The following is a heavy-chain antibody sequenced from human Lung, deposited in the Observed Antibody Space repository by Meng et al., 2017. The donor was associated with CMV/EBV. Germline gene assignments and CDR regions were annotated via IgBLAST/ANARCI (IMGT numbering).Heavy chain of an antibody. CDR2: INPKNGDP. Sequence: ASVXVSCKTSGFNFYGFYIHWVRRAPGQGLEWMGRINPKNGDPKYAQRFEARVSMTTDTSITTVYMELRSLRSDDTAFYYCTRRPLGSTRPFDYWGQGTLVTVSS. CDR1: GFNFYGFY. J-gene: IGHJ4*02. D-gene: IGHD1-26*01. V-gene: IGHV1-2*06. CDR3: TRRPLGSTRPFDY.